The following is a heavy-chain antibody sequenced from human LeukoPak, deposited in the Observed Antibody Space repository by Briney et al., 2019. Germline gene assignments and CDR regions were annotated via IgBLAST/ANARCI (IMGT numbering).Heavy chain of an antibody. CDR1: GFTDSSNY. Sequence: GGSLRLSCAASGFTDSSNYMIWVRQAPGKGLEWVSSISGSGGSTYYADSVKGRFTISRDNSKNTLYLQMNSLRAEDTAVYYCAKDAHMTTVTTEGAFDIWGQGTMVTVSS. D-gene: IGHD4-17*01. V-gene: IGHV3-23*01. J-gene: IGHJ3*02. CDR3: AKDAHMTTVTTEGAFDI. CDR2: ISGSGGST.